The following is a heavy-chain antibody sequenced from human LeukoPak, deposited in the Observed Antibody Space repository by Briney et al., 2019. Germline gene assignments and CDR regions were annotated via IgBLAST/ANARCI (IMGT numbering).Heavy chain of an antibody. CDR1: GFTFSSYW. CDR2: IKQEGSEK. CDR3: ARLICIAAAGIFWFDP. Sequence: AGGSLRLSCAASGFTFSSYWMSWVRQAPGKGLEWVANIKQEGSEKYYVDSVKGRFTISRDNAKNSLYLQMNSLRAEDTAVYYCARLICIAAAGIFWFDPWGQGTLVTVSS. D-gene: IGHD6-13*01. V-gene: IGHV3-7*01. J-gene: IGHJ5*02.